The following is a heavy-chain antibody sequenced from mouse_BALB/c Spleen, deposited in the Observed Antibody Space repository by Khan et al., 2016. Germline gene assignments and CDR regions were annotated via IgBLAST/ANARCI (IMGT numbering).Heavy chain of an antibody. CDR2: IRTKANNHAT. CDR1: GFTLSDAW. Sequence: EVKLEESGGGLVQPGGSMKLSCTASGFTLSDAWMDWVRQSSEKGLEWVAEIRTKANNHATYYAESVKGRFSISRDDSKSSVYLQMNSLRPEDTVSYYCPRRRFAMVYCGQVTSVTVSS. CDR3: PRRRFAMVY. V-gene: IGHV6-6*01. J-gene: IGHJ4*01.